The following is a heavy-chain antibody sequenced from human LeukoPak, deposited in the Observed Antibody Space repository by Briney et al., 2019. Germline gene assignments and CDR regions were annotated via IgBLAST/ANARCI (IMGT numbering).Heavy chain of an antibody. D-gene: IGHD1-26*01. CDR3: ARDPGRGGSYFDC. Sequence: GGALRLSCAASGFTFTTYWMTWVGQAPGKGVEGLAPIAQDGSDKYYVGSVRGRVTISRDNAKTSLYLQMNNLSAEDTAVYYCARDPGRGGSYFDCWGQGTLVTVSS. CDR1: GFTFTTYW. CDR2: IAQDGSDK. J-gene: IGHJ4*02. V-gene: IGHV3-7*01.